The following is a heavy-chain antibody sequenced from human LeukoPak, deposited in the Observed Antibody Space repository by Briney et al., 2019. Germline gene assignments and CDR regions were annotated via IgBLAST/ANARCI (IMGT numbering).Heavy chain of an antibody. CDR3: ARVGAGSGSYYPIDP. V-gene: IGHV1-69*04. Sequence: SVKVSCKASGGTSGSYAISWVRQAPGQGLEWMGRIIPILGIANYAQKFQGRVTITADKSTSTAYMELSSLRSEDTAVYYCARVGAGSGSYYPIDPWGQGTLVTVSS. J-gene: IGHJ5*02. CDR1: GGTSGSYA. D-gene: IGHD3-10*01. CDR2: IIPILGIA.